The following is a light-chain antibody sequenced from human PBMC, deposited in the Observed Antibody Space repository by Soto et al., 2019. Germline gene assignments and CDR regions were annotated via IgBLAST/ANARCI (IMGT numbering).Light chain of an antibody. V-gene: IGLV4-69*01. CDR2: LNSDGSH. Sequence: QLVLTQSPSASASLGASVKLTCTLNSGHSNYAIAWHQQQPEKGPRYLMKLNSDGSHSKGDGIPDRFSGSSSGAERYLTISSLQSEDEADYYCQTWGTGVVVFGGGTQLTVL. CDR3: QTWGTGVVV. J-gene: IGLJ2*01. CDR1: SGHSNYA.